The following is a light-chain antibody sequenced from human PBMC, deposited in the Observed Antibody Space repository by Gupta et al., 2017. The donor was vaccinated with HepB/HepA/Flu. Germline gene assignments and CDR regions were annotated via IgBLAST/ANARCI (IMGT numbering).Light chain of an antibody. V-gene: IGLV4-69*01. CDR3: QTWVPGILYV. CDR1: RGRTMDA. CDR2: VNYDGSH. Sequence: QLVLTQSPSASASLGASVKPTRTLNRGRTMDAIAWHQHRPERGPRFLMKVNYDGSHMKGDGVPDRFSGSSSGTERYLTISSLQSEDEADYYCQTWVPGILYVFGTGTKVTVL. J-gene: IGLJ1*01.